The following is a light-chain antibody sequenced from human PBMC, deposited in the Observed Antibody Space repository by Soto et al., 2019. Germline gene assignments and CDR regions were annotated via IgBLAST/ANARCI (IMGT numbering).Light chain of an antibody. V-gene: IGKV3-15*01. CDR1: QSVSSD. CDR2: AAS. Sequence: EIVMTQSPATLSVSPGERATLSCRASQSVSSDLAWYQQKPGQAPSLLIYAASTRATGIPARFSGSGAGTEVTLTISSLQSEDFAVYYCQQYYRSWTFGQGTKVEIK. CDR3: QQYYRSWT. J-gene: IGKJ1*01.